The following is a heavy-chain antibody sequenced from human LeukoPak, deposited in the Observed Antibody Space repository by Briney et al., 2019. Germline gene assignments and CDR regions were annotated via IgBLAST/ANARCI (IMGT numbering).Heavy chain of an antibody. V-gene: IGHV3-7*01. D-gene: IGHD6-19*01. CDR2: IKQDGSEK. CDR1: GFIFSSYW. CDR3: AKGSYSSGWYSDAFDI. Sequence: GGSLRLSCAASGFIFSSYWMSWVRQAPGKGLEWVANIKQDGSEKYYVDSVKGRFTISRDNAKNSLYLQMNSLRAEDTAVYYCAKGSYSSGWYSDAFDIWGQGTMVTVSS. J-gene: IGHJ3*02.